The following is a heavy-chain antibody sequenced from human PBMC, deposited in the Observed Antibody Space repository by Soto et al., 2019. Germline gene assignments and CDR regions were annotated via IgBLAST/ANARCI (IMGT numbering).Heavy chain of an antibody. CDR3: ARVNYDSSGYYYGAFDI. Sequence: GVPVEIVSKASWENLYISEVDVGRKTTGQRLEWMGWMNPNSGNTGYAQKFQGRVTMTRNTSISTAYMELSSLRSEDTAVYYCARVNYDSSGYYYGAFDIWGQGTMVTVSS. J-gene: IGHJ3*02. V-gene: IGHV1-8*02. CDR2: MNPNSGNT. D-gene: IGHD3-22*01. CDR1: WENLYISE.